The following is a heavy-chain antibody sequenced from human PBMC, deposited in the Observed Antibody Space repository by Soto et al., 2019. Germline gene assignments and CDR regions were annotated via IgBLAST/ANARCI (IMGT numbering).Heavy chain of an antibody. Sequence: GGSLRLYCSVSVFTFSKTCLDWVRQALGKGLEWIGRIKTKTDGGTTDYAAPVKGRFTILSEECKNTLHLPKNSLNPNVIAGADCTTGIRKGDKYFDFWGDGSLVTVSS. CDR1: VFTFSKTC. D-gene: IGHD2-21*02. V-gene: IGHV3-15*07. J-gene: IGHJ4*01. CDR3: TTGIRKGDKYFDF. CDR2: IKTKTDGGTT.